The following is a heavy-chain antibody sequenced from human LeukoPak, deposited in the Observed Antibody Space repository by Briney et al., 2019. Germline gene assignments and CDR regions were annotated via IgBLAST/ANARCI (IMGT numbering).Heavy chain of an antibody. CDR3: ARDLYSSGWICMDV. J-gene: IGHJ6*02. Sequence: GGSLRLSCAASGFTFSSYAMHWVRQAPGKGLEWVAVISYDGSNKYYADSVKGRFTISRDNSKNTLYLQMNSLRAEDTAVYYCARDLYSSGWICMDVWGQGTTVTVSS. CDR1: GFTFSSYA. CDR2: ISYDGSNK. D-gene: IGHD6-19*01. V-gene: IGHV3-30-3*01.